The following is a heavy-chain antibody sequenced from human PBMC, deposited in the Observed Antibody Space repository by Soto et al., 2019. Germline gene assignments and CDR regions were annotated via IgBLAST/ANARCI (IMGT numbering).Heavy chain of an antibody. Sequence: QLQLQESGPGLVKPSETLSLTCTVSGGSISSRSYYWGWIRQPPGKGLKWIGSIYYRGSAYYNPSLKSRVTISVDTSKNQFSLKLSSVTAADTAVYYCARINGYFDLWGRGTLVTVSS. D-gene: IGHD3-16*01. J-gene: IGHJ2*01. CDR3: ARINGYFDL. CDR2: IYYRGSA. CDR1: GGSISSRSYY. V-gene: IGHV4-39*01.